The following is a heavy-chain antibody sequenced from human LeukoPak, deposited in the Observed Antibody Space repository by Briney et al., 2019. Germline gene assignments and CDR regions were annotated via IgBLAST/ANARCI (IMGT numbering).Heavy chain of an antibody. D-gene: IGHD2-2*01. J-gene: IGHJ4*02. CDR2: IWYDGSNK. CDR1: GFTFSSYG. CDR3: ARAGYCSSTACLDY. Sequence: PGRSLKLSCAASGFTFSSYGMHWVRQAPGKGLEWVAVIWYDGSNKYYADSVKGLFTISRDNSKNTLYLQMNSLRVEDTAVYYCARAGYCSSTACLDYWGQGTLVTVSS. V-gene: IGHV3-33*01.